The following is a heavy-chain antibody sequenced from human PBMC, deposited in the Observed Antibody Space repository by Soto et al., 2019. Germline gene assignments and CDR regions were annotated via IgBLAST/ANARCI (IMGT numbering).Heavy chain of an antibody. Sequence: SETLSLTCTVSGGSISSYYWSWIRQPPGKVLEWIGYIYYSGSTNYNPSLKSRVTISVDTSKNQFSLKLSSVTAADTAVYYCARVLGGTFGAFDIWGQGTMVTVSS. D-gene: IGHD3-16*01. CDR1: GGSISSYY. CDR2: IYYSGST. J-gene: IGHJ3*02. V-gene: IGHV4-59*01. CDR3: ARVLGGTFGAFDI.